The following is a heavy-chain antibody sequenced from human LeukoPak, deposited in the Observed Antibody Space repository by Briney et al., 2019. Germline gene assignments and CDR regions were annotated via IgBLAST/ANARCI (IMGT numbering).Heavy chain of an antibody. Sequence: GGSLRLSCTASGFTFGDYAASWVRRAPGRGLEWVGLIRRRAFGETADYAASVKGRFTISRDDSKSIVYLQMNSLKTEDTAVYYCTREGAAAAYGMDVWGQGTTVTVSS. CDR1: GFTFGDYA. J-gene: IGHJ6*02. V-gene: IGHV3-49*04. CDR2: IRRRAFGETA. CDR3: TREGAAAAYGMDV. D-gene: IGHD6-13*01.